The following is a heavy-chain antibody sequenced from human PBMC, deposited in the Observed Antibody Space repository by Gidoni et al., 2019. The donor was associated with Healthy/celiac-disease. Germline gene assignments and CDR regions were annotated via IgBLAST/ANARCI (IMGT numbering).Heavy chain of an antibody. D-gene: IGHD4-17*01. CDR3: ATRAQQYGDFSY. J-gene: IGHJ4*02. CDR2: IKQDGSEK. V-gene: IGHV3-7*01. CDR1: GFPFSSYW. Sequence: EVQLVESGGGLVQPGGSLRLSCAASGFPFSSYWMSWVRQAPGKGLEWVANIKQDGSEKYYVDSGKGRCTISRDNAKNSLYLQMNSLRAEYTAVYYCATRAQQYGDFSYCGQGTLVTVSS.